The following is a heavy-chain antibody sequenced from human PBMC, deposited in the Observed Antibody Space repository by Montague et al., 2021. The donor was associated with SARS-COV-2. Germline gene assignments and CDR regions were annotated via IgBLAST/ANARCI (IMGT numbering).Heavy chain of an antibody. V-gene: IGHV2-5*08. D-gene: IGHD6-13*01. CDR1: GGSISSGGYY. CDR2: IYWDDDK. Sequence: TLSLTCTVSGGSISSGGYYWSWIRLHPGKGLEWLALIYWDDDKRYSPSLKSRLTITKDTSKNQVVLTMTNMEPVDTATYYCAHRRGIVAGARGGFDPWGQGILVTVSS. J-gene: IGHJ5*02. CDR3: AHRRGIVAGARGGFDP.